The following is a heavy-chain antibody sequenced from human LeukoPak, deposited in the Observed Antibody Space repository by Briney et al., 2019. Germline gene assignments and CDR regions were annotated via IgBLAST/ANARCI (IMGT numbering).Heavy chain of an antibody. D-gene: IGHD3-16*01. Sequence: ASVKVSCKASGYTFTIYGISWVRQAPGQGLKWMGWINPNSGATDYAQSFQARVTMTRDTSIGSGYMELTGLESDDTAVYYCARGRRILGGPENAGDFFDYWGQGSLVTVSS. CDR3: ARGRRILGGPENAGDFFDY. CDR2: INPNSGAT. V-gene: IGHV1-2*02. J-gene: IGHJ4*01. CDR1: GYTFTIYG.